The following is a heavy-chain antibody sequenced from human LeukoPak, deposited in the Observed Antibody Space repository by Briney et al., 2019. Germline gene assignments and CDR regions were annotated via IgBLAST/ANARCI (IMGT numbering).Heavy chain of an antibody. J-gene: IGHJ4*02. D-gene: IGHD2-15*01. CDR2: ISGSGETP. CDR3: AKGADLDLVVAPAVRH. CDR1: GFTFSSYA. V-gene: IGHV3-23*01. Sequence: GGSLRLSCAASGFTFSSYAMNWVRQAPGKGLEWVSSISGSGETPYYADSLKGRFTISRDNFKNTLYLQMDSLRAEDTALYYCAKGADLDLVVAPAVRHWGQGTLVTVSS.